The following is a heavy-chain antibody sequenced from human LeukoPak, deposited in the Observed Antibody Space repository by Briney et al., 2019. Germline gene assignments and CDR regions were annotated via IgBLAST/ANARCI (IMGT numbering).Heavy chain of an antibody. V-gene: IGHV4-59*01. CDR1: GGSISSYY. D-gene: IGHD6-13*01. Sequence: SETLSLTCTVSGGSISSYYWSWIRQPPGKGLEWIGYIYYSGSTNYNPSLKSRVTMSVDTSKNQFSLKLSSVTAADTAVYYCAGVDSSSWHYYYYMDVWGKGTTVTISS. J-gene: IGHJ6*03. CDR2: IYYSGST. CDR3: AGVDSSSWHYYYYMDV.